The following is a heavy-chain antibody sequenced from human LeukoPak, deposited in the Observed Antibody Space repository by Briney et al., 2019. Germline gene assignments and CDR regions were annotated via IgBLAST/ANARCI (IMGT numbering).Heavy chain of an antibody. CDR2: INPSGGST. CDR1: GYTFTSYY. Sequence: ASVKVSCKASGYTFTSYYMHGVRQAPGQGLEWMGIINPSGGSTSYAQKFQGRVTMTRDTSTSTVYMELSSLRSEDTAVYYCARDAGLVGYYYGMDVWGQGTTVTVSS. V-gene: IGHV1-46*01. D-gene: IGHD3/OR15-3a*01. CDR3: ARDAGLVGYYYGMDV. J-gene: IGHJ6*02.